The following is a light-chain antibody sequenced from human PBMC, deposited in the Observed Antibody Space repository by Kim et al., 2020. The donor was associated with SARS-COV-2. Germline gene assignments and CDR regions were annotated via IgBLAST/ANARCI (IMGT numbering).Light chain of an antibody. V-gene: IGKV1-39*01. Sequence: DIQMTQSPTSLSASVGDKVTINCRASRSISRNVNWYQQKPGRVPNLLIYAASNLQSGVPSRFSGSGSGTDFTLTISGLQREDFATYYCQQSDTSPLTFGGGTKLEI. J-gene: IGKJ4*01. CDR3: QQSDTSPLT. CDR2: AAS. CDR1: RSISRN.